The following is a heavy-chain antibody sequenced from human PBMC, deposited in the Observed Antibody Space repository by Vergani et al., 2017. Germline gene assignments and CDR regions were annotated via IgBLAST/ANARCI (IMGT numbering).Heavy chain of an antibody. V-gene: IGHV3-9*01. J-gene: IGHJ4*02. D-gene: IGHD6-13*01. CDR3: VKGWGITTSALAY. CDR1: GFTFEDYA. Sequence: EVQLVESGGGLVQPGRSLRLSCAASGFTFEDYAMHWVRQAPGKGLEWVSGIFWNIASIGYADSVKGRFTSSRDNAKNSLYLEMNSLRAEDTALYYCVKGWGITTSALAYWGQGTLVTVSS. CDR2: IFWNIASI.